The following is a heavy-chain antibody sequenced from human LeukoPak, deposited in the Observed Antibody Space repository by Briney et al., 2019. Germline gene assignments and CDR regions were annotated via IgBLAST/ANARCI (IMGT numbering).Heavy chain of an antibody. V-gene: IGHV4-4*07. CDR1: IRPISSYY. CDR3: ARAHTSSCNGGPCPFFLDY. CDR2: IYSGGNT. Sequence: SDTQSLPCTVSIRPISSYYWPWIRQPAGKALECIGRIYSGGNTNYNPSLESRVTMSVDTSKNQFSLKLTSLIAADTAVYYGARAHTSSCNGGPCPFFLDYWGQGTLVTVSS. J-gene: IGHJ4*02. D-gene: IGHD3-16*01.